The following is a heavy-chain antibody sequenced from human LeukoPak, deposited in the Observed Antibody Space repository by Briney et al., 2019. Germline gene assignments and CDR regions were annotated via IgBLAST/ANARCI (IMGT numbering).Heavy chain of an antibody. J-gene: IGHJ6*04. V-gene: IGHV4-59*01. Sequence: SETLSLTCTVSGGSISSYYWSWIRQPPGKGLEWIGYIYYSGSTNYNPSLKSRVTISVDTSKNQFSLKLSSVTAADTAVYYCARDRRFGELIPPRPYDIGMDVWGKGTTVTVSS. CDR2: IYYSGST. D-gene: IGHD3-10*01. CDR3: ARDRRFGELIPPRPYDIGMDV. CDR1: GGSISSYY.